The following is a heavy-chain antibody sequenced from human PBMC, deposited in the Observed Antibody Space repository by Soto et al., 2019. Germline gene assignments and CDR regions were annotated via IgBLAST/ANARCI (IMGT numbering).Heavy chain of an antibody. Sequence: PSETLSLTCAVYGGSFSGYYWSWIRQPPGKGLEWIGEINHSGSTNYNPSLKSRVTISVDTSKNQFSLKLSSVTAADTAVYYCACGAPELEQYYYGKDVRGQGTTVTVSS. CDR3: ACGAPELEQYYYGKDV. J-gene: IGHJ6*02. D-gene: IGHD1-1*01. V-gene: IGHV4-34*01. CDR1: GGSFSGYY. CDR2: INHSGST.